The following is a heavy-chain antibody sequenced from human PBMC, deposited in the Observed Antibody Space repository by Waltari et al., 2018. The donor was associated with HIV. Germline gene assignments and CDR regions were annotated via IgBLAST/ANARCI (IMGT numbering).Heavy chain of an antibody. V-gene: IGHV4-59*01. D-gene: IGHD3-16*02. CDR2: IYYSGST. Sequence: QVQLQESGPGLVKPSETLSLTCTVSGGSISSYYWSWIRQPPGKGLEWIGYIYYSGSTNYNPSLKSRVTISVDTSKNQFSLKLSSVTAADTAVYYCARRRPLEEVYYYYGMDVWGQGTTVTVSS. CDR3: ARRRPLEEVYYYYGMDV. CDR1: GGSISSYY. J-gene: IGHJ6*02.